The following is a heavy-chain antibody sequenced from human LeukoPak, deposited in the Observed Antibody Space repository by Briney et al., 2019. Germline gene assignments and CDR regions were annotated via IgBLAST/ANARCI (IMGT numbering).Heavy chain of an antibody. CDR3: ARDTRVVPAAMHSY. Sequence: GASVKVSCKASGYTFTSYGISWVRQAPGQGLEWMGWISAYNGNTNYAQKLQGRVTMTTDTSTSTAYMELRSLRSDDTAVYYCARDTRVVPAAMHSYWGQGTLVTVSS. J-gene: IGHJ4*02. D-gene: IGHD2-2*01. V-gene: IGHV1-18*01. CDR2: ISAYNGNT. CDR1: GYTFTSYG.